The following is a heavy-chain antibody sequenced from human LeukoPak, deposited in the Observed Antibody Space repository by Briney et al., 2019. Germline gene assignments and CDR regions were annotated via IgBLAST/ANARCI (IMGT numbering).Heavy chain of an antibody. V-gene: IGHV1-69*13. Sequence: SVKVSCKASGGTFSSYAISWVRQAPGQGLEWMGGIIPIFGTANYAQKFQGRVTITADESTSTAYMELSSLRSEDTAVYYCAGDPGGLLWFGELLFWGQGTLVTVSS. J-gene: IGHJ4*02. CDR2: IIPIFGTA. CDR1: GGTFSSYA. CDR3: AGDPGGLLWFGELLF. D-gene: IGHD3-10*01.